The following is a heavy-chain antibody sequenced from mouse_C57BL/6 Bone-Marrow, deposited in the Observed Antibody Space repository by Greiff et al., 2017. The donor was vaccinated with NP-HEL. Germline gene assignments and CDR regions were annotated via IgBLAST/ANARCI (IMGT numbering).Heavy chain of an antibody. CDR1: GFTFNTYA. D-gene: IGHD1-1*01. J-gene: IGHJ1*03. CDR2: IRSKSSNYAT. CDR3: VRYGGWYFDV. V-gene: IGHV10-3*01. Sequence: VQLKESGGGLVQPKGSLKLSCAASGFTFNTYAMHWVRQAPGKGLEGVARIRSKSSNYATYYADSVKDRFTISREDAQSMLYLQMNNLKTEDTAMYYCVRYGGWYFDVWGTGTTVTVSS.